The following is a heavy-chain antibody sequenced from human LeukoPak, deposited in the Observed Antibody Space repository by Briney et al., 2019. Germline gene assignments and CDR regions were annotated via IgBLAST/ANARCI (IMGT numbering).Heavy chain of an antibody. D-gene: IGHD3-16*02. CDR3: ARVYGYVWGSYRYWYYFDY. V-gene: IGHV1-3*01. J-gene: IGHJ4*02. Sequence: ASVKVSCKASGYTFTSYAMHWVRQAPGQRLEWMGWINAGNGNTKYSQKFQGRVTITRDTSASTAYMELSSLRSEDTAVYYCARVYGYVWGSYRYWYYFDYWGQGTLVTVSS. CDR2: INAGNGNT. CDR1: GYTFTSYA.